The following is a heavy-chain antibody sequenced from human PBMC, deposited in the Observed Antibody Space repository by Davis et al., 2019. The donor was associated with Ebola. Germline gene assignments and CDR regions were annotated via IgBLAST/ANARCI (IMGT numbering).Heavy chain of an antibody. V-gene: IGHV4-59*01. CDR3: AREDYGGNSQYPFDI. CDR2: IYYSGST. Sequence: PSETLSLTCTVSGGSISSYYWSWIRQPPGKGLEWIGYIYYSGSTNYNPSLKSRVTISVDTSKNQFSLKLSSVTAADTAVYYCAREDYGGNSQYPFDIWGQGTMVTVSS. CDR1: GGSISSYY. D-gene: IGHD4-23*01. J-gene: IGHJ3*02.